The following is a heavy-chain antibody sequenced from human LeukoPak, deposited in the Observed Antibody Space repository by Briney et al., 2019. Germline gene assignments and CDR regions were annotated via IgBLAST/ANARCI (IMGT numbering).Heavy chain of an antibody. CDR1: GCTFTGYY. CDR2: INPNSGGT. V-gene: IGHV1-2*02. J-gene: IGHJ6*03. CDR3: AGGSLVTTKYYYYYMDV. D-gene: IGHD4-17*01. Sequence: ASVKVSCKASGCTFTGYYMHWVRQAPGQGLEWMGWINPNSGGTNYAQKFQGRVTMTRDTSISTAYMELSRLRSDDTAGYYCAGGSLVTTKYYYYYMDVWGKGTTVTVSS.